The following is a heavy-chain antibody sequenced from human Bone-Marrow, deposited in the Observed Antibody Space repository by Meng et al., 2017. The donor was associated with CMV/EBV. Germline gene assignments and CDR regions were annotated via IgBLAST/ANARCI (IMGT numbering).Heavy chain of an antibody. J-gene: IGHJ6*02. CDR2: INPSGGST. CDR3: ARDLRVAAVHSPYHCYGMDV. Sequence: ASVKVSCKASGNTFTSYYVHWVRQAPGQGLEWMGIINPSGGSTTYAQKLQGRVTMTRDTSTSTVYMELSSLRSEDTALYYCARDLRVAAVHSPYHCYGMDVWGQGTSVTVSS. V-gene: IGHV1-46*04. D-gene: IGHD6-13*01. CDR1: GNTFTSYY.